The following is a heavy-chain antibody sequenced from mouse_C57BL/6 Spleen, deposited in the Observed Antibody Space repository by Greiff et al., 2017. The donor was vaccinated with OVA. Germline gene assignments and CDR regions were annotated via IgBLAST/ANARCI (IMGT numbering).Heavy chain of an antibody. D-gene: IGHD3-3*01. V-gene: IGHV5-4*01. CDR1: GFTFSSYA. Sequence: DVMLVESGGGLVKPGGSLKLSCAASGFTFSSYAMSWVRQTPEKRLEWVATISDGGSYTYYPDNVKGRFTISRDNAKNNLYLQMSHLKSVNTAMYYCARDGAVYYFDYSGQGTTLTVSS. CDR3: ARDGAVYYFDY. CDR2: ISDGGSYT. J-gene: IGHJ2*01.